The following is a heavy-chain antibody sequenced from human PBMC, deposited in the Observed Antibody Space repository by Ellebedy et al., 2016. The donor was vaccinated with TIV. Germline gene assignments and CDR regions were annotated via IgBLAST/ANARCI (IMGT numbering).Heavy chain of an antibody. D-gene: IGHD2-15*01. CDR1: GFTFSTYA. Sequence: GGSLRLXXTASGFTFSTYAMYWVRLAPGKGLEWVALIYYDGSEQFYTDSVKGRFTVSRDNSRNTLYLQMNSLRAEDTAVYYCARGGYCSGGSCAHYDGMDVWGQGTTVTVSS. V-gene: IGHV3-33*07. CDR2: IYYDGSEQ. CDR3: ARGGYCSGGSCAHYDGMDV. J-gene: IGHJ6*02.